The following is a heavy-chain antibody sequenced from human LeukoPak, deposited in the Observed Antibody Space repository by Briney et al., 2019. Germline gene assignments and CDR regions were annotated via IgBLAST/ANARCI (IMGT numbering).Heavy chain of an antibody. CDR2: ISSNGGST. CDR3: ARDLETYYDILTGYYQYGMDV. CDR1: GFTFSSYA. D-gene: IGHD3-9*01. V-gene: IGHV3-64*01. J-gene: IGHJ6*02. Sequence: GGSLRLSCAASGFTFSSYAMHWVRQAPGKGLEYVSAISSNGGSTYYANSVKGRFTISRDNSKNTLYLQMGSLRAEDMAVYYCARDLETYYDILTGYYQYGMDVWGQGTTVTVSS.